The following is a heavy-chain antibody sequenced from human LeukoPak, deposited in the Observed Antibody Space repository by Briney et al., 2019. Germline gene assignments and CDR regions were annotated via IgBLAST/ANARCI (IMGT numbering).Heavy chain of an antibody. J-gene: IGHJ4*02. D-gene: IGHD3-16*02. V-gene: IGHV1-69*05. CDR2: IIPIFGTA. Sequence: SVKVSCKASGDTFSSYTISWVRQAPGQGLEWMAGIIPIFGTANYAQKLQGRVTITTDESTSTPYMERSRLRYEDAAVYYRAITNFVWGSYRPEEEDWGQGTLVTVSS. CDR1: GDTFSSYT. CDR3: AITNFVWGSYRPEEED.